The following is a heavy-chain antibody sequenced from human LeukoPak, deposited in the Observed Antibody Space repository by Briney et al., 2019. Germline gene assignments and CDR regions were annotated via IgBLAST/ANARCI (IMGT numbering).Heavy chain of an antibody. CDR3: ARGVPAAMSFAFDI. D-gene: IGHD2-2*01. Sequence: SSQTLSLTCTVSGGSISSGGYYWSWIRQHPGKGLEWIGYIYYSGSTYYNPSLKSRVTISVDTSKNQFSLKLSSVTAADTAVYYCARGVPAAMSFAFDIWGQGTMVTVSS. V-gene: IGHV4-31*03. CDR2: IYYSGST. CDR1: GGSISSGGYY. J-gene: IGHJ3*02.